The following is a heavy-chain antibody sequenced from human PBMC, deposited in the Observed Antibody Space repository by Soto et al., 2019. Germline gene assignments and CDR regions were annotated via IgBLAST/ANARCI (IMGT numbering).Heavy chain of an antibody. CDR2: ISGSGGST. V-gene: IGHV3-23*01. Sequence: EVQLLESGGGLVQPGGSLRLSCAASGFTFSIYAMNWVRQAPGKGLEWVSVISGSGGSTYYADSVKGRFTISRDNSKNALYLQMNSLRAEETAVYYCARRTVGWYFDLWGRGTLVTVSS. CDR1: GFTFSIYA. D-gene: IGHD4-17*01. CDR3: ARRTVGWYFDL. J-gene: IGHJ2*01.